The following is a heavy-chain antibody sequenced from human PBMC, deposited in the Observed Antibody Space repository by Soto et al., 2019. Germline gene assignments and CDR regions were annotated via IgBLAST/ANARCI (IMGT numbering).Heavy chain of an antibody. CDR2: ISSSSSYI. V-gene: IGHV3-21*01. D-gene: IGHD3-3*01. CDR3: ARNRLIEPKFWSGGYYFDY. J-gene: IGHJ4*02. CDR1: GFTFSSYA. Sequence: KPGGSLRLSCAASGFTFSSYAMSWVRQAPGKGLEWVSSISSSSSYIYYADSVKGRFTISRDNAKNSLYLQMNSLRAEDTAVYYCARNRLIEPKFWSGGYYFDYWGQGTLVTVSS.